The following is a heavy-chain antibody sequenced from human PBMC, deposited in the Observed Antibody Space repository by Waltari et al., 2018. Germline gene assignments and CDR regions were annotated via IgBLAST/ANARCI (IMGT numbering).Heavy chain of an antibody. V-gene: IGHV4-34*01. D-gene: IGHD4-17*01. J-gene: IGHJ4*02. Sequence: QVQLQQWGAGLLKPSETLSLTCAVYGGSFSGYYWSWIRQPPGKGLEWIGEINHSGSTNDHPSLKSRVTISVDTSKNQFSLKLSSVTAADTAVYYCARHGGDYGAKGEVYFDYWGQGTLVTVSS. CDR1: GGSFSGYY. CDR3: ARHGGDYGAKGEVYFDY. CDR2: INHSGST.